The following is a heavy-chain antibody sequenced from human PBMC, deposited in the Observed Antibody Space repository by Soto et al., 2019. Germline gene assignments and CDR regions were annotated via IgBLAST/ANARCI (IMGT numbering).Heavy chain of an antibody. V-gene: IGHV1-69*01. CDR1: GGLFSSFA. CDR3: ARGGGPYVWFNEF. J-gene: IGHJ4*02. D-gene: IGHD3-16*01. Sequence: QEQLVQSGAEVKKPGSSVTVSCKDSGGLFSSFAISWVRQAPGQGLEWMGGIIPVFGTTNYAQKFQGRVTITADESTNTAYMELSSLTSYDTAMYCCARGGGPYVWFNEFWGQGTQVTVSS. CDR2: IIPVFGTT.